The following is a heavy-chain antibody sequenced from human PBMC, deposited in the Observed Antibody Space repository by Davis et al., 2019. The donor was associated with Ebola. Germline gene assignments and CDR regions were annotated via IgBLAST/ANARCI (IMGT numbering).Heavy chain of an antibody. Sequence: ASVKVSCKASGYTFTGHYLHWVRQTPGQGLEWMGWINPNSGDTNYALKFQGRVTMTRDTSVSTAYMDLRRLRSDDTAVYYCARLGSAPFDYWGQGTLVTVSS. D-gene: IGHD1-26*01. CDR3: ARLGSAPFDY. V-gene: IGHV1-2*02. CDR1: GYTFTGHY. J-gene: IGHJ4*02. CDR2: INPNSGDT.